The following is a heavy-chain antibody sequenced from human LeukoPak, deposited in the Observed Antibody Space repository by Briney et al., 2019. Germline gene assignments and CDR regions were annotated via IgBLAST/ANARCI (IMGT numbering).Heavy chain of an antibody. V-gene: IGHV4-61*02. Sequence: SQTLSLTCTVSGGSISSGSYYWSWIRQPAGKGLEWIGRIYTSGSTNYNPSPKSRVTISIDTSKNQFSLKLSSVTAADTAVYYCASSALSYSSGWHGVENWFDPWGQGTLVTVSS. CDR2: IYTSGST. CDR1: GGSISSGSYY. J-gene: IGHJ5*02. D-gene: IGHD6-19*01. CDR3: ASSALSYSSGWHGVENWFDP.